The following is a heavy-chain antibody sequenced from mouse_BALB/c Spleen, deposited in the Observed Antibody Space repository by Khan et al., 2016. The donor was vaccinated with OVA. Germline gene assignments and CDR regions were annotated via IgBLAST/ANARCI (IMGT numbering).Heavy chain of an antibody. CDR1: GYAFSNYW. CDR2: IYPGDGDT. CDR3: ARSGYDYFAY. V-gene: IGHV1-80*01. J-gene: IGHJ3*01. D-gene: IGHD2-14*01. Sequence: QVQLKESGAELVRPGSSVKISCKASGYAFSNYWMNWVKQRPGQGLEWIGQIYPGDGDTSFNGNFRGKATLTADKSSSTAYMQLSSLTSEDSAVYFCARSGYDYFAYWGQGTLVTVSA.